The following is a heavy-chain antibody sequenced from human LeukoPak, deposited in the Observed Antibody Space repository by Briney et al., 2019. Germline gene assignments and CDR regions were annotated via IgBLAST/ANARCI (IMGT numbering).Heavy chain of an antibody. Sequence: GGSLRLSCADSGFTFSSHWMHWVRQAPGKGLMWVSRIEYDASSTSYADSVKGRFTISRDNAKNTLYLQMNSLRAEDTAVYYCARGATYAYYQDYWGQGTLVTVSS. CDR2: IEYDASST. CDR1: GFTFSSHW. J-gene: IGHJ4*02. CDR3: ARGATYAYYQDY. D-gene: IGHD1-26*01. V-gene: IGHV3-74*01.